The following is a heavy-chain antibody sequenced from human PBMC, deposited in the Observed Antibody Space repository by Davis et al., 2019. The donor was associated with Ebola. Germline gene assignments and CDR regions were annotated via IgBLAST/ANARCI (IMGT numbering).Heavy chain of an antibody. CDR3: ARRVRGYDSSGYTDY. CDR2: IYYSGST. D-gene: IGHD3-22*01. J-gene: IGHJ4*02. V-gene: IGHV4-39*01. CDR1: AGSISSSSYY. Sequence: MPSETLSLTCTVSAGSISSSSYYWGWIRQPPGKGLEWIGSIYYSGSTYYNPSLKSRVTISVDTSKNQFSLKLSSVTAADTAVYYCARRVRGYDSSGYTDYWGQGTLVTVSS.